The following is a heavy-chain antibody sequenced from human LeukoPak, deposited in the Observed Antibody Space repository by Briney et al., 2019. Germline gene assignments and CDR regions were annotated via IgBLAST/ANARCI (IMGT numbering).Heavy chain of an antibody. J-gene: IGHJ5*02. CDR2: INPSGGST. CDR3: ARGGAYSSSWIKTYNWFDP. Sequence: ASVKVSCTASGYTFTSYYMHWVRQAPGQGLEWMGIINPSGGSTSYAQKFQGRVTMTRDMTTSTVYMELSSLRSEDTAVYYCARGGAYSSSWIKTYNWFDPWGQGTLVTVSS. V-gene: IGHV1-46*01. CDR1: GYTFTSYY. D-gene: IGHD6-13*01.